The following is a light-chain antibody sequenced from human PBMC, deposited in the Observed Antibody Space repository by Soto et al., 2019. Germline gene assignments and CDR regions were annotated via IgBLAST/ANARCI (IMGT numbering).Light chain of an antibody. CDR3: SSYTSSITVV. J-gene: IGLJ2*01. CDR2: EVS. Sequence: QSALTQPASVSGSPGQSITISCTGNSSDIGGYNFVAWYQQHPGKAPKLMIYEVSNRPSGVSNRFSGSKSGNTASLTISGLQAEDEADYYCSSYTSSITVVFGGGTQLTVL. CDR1: SSDIGGYNF. V-gene: IGLV2-14*01.